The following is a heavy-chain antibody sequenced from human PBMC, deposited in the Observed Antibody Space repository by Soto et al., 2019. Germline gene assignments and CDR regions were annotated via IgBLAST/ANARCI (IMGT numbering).Heavy chain of an antibody. J-gene: IGHJ4*02. CDR3: AKERSSGWSLDY. Sequence: GGSLRLSCAASGFTFSTYAMNWVRQAPGKGLEWVSGISGSGDSTYYADSVKGRFTVSRDNSKNTLYRQMNSLRAEDTAVFYCAKERSSGWSLDYWGQGTLVTVSS. D-gene: IGHD6-19*01. V-gene: IGHV3-23*01. CDR1: GFTFSTYA. CDR2: ISGSGDST.